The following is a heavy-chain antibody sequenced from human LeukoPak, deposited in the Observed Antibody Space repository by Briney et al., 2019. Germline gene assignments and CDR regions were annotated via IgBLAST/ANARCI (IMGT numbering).Heavy chain of an antibody. V-gene: IGHV3-23*01. CDR3: AAYSGSSDAFDI. D-gene: IGHD1-26*01. Sequence: GGSLRLSCAASGFTFSSYAMNWVRQAPGKGLEWVSTISGSGANTYNADSVKGRFTISRDNSKNSLYLQMNSLRAEDTAVYYCAAYSGSSDAFDIWGQGTMVTVSS. CDR2: ISGSGANT. CDR1: GFTFSSYA. J-gene: IGHJ3*02.